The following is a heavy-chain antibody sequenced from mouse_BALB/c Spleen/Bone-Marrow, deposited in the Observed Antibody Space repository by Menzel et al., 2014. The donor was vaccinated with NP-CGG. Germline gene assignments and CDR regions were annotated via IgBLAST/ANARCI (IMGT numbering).Heavy chain of an antibody. Sequence: QVQLKQSGPELVKPGASVRISCKASGYTFXNYYMHWVKQRPGQGLEWIGWIYPVNVHANFNEKFRGKATLTADKSSSTAYMQLSSLTSEDSAVYFCARWLLPYYAMDYWGQGTSVTVSS. D-gene: IGHD2-3*01. J-gene: IGHJ4*01. CDR2: IYPVNVHA. CDR3: ARWLLPYYAMDY. CDR1: GYTFXNYY. V-gene: IGHV1S56*01.